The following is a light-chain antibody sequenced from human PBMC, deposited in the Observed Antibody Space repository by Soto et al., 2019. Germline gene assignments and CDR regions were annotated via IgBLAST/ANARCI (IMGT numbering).Light chain of an antibody. V-gene: IGKV3D-15*01. Sequence: EIVLTQSPATLSVSPGERATLXXRASQSISRXXAXYQXRPGQPPRLLIYDASIRATGFXAXXXXSGSGTEFTLTISSLQSXXXXVXYCXQYNNWPLTXXXXTXXEIK. CDR1: QSISRX. J-gene: IGKJ4*01. CDR2: DAS. CDR3: XQYNNWPLT.